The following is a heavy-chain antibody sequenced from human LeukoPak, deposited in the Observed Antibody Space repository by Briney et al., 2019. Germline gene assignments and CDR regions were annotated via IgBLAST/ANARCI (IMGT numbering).Heavy chain of an antibody. D-gene: IGHD1-1*01. CDR1: GGSISSSSYY. J-gene: IGHJ3*02. CDR2: IYYSGST. V-gene: IGHV4-39*07. Sequence: PSETLSLTCTVSGGSISSSSYYWGWIRQPPGKGLEWIGSIYYSGSTYYNPSLKSRVTISVDTSKNQFSLKLSSVTAADTAVYYCAGLDDLKGAFDIWGQGTMVTVSS. CDR3: AGLDDLKGAFDI.